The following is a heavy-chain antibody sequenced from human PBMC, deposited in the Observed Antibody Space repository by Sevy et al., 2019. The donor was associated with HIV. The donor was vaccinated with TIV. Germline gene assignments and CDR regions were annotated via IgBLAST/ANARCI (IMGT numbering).Heavy chain of an antibody. CDR3: ARGNYYGLGHMDV. J-gene: IGHJ6*03. Sequence: GGSLRLSCAASGFTFSNYEMNWVRQAPGKGLEWISYITSSGSTIYYADSVRGRFTISRDNAKKSLYLQMDSLRAEHTAVYYRARGNYYGLGHMDVWGKGTTVTVSS. D-gene: IGHD3-10*01. CDR1: GFTFSNYE. CDR2: ITSSGSTI. V-gene: IGHV3-48*03.